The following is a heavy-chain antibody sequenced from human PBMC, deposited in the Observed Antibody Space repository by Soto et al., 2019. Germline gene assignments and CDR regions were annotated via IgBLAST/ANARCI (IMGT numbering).Heavy chain of an antibody. V-gene: IGHV3-33*06. CDR2: IWYDGSKE. CDR1: GFTFSSDA. D-gene: IGHD1-7*01. CDR3: AKKNYANYYYMDV. J-gene: IGHJ6*03. Sequence: GGSLRLSCEASGFTFSSDAMHWVRQAPGKGLEWVALIWYDGSKEYYADSVKGRFTISRDNSKNTLYLQMNSLRAEDTAVYYCAKKNYANYYYMDVWGKGTTVTVSS.